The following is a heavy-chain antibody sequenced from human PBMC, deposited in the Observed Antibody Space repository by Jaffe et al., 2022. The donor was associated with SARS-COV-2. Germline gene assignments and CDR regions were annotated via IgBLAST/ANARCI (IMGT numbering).Heavy chain of an antibody. CDR1: GFTFDDYA. Sequence: EVQLVESGGGLVQPGRSLRLSCAASGFTFDDYAMHWVRQAPGKGLEWVSGLDWNSNNIGYVDSVKGRFTISRDNAKSSLYLQMNSLRPEDTALYYCAKGPYSSFIYYFDYWGRGTLVTVSS. V-gene: IGHV3-9*01. D-gene: IGHD6-6*01. J-gene: IGHJ4*02. CDR3: AKGPYSSFIYYFDY. CDR2: LDWNSNNI.